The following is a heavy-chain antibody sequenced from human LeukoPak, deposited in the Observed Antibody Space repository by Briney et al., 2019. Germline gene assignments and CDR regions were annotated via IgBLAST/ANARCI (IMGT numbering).Heavy chain of an antibody. V-gene: IGHV3-20*04. CDR2: LNWNGGYT. Sequence: GGSLRLSCAASGFIFDDYGMSWVRQVPGKGLEWVSGLNWNGGYTGYADSVKGRFTISRDNSKNTLYLQMNSLRAEDTAVYYCARAGIAAAGTGPGNYYYMDVWGKGTTVTVSS. CDR3: ARAGIAAAGTGPGNYYYMDV. D-gene: IGHD6-13*01. J-gene: IGHJ6*03. CDR1: GFIFDDYG.